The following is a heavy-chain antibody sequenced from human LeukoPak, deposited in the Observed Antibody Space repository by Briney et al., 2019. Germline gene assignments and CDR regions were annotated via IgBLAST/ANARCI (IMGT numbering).Heavy chain of an antibody. V-gene: IGHV1-8*03. CDR2: MNPNSGNT. J-gene: IGHJ2*01. D-gene: IGHD4-17*01. Sequence: ASVKVSCKASGYTFTNYDIHRVRQDTGQGLEWMGWMNPNSGNTGYAQRFRGRVTITRNTSIGTAYMDLNSLRSEDTAVYYCARGRYGDYGDFDLWGRGTLVTVSS. CDR3: ARGRYGDYGDFDL. CDR1: GYTFTNYD.